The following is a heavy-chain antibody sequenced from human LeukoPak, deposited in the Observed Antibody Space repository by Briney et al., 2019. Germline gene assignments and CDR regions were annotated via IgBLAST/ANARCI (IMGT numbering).Heavy chain of an antibody. CDR2: ISGSGGST. CDR1: GFTFSSYA. D-gene: IGHD4-17*01. V-gene: IGHV3-23*01. Sequence: GGSLRLSCAASGFTFSSYAMSWVRQAPRKGLEWVSAISGSGGSTYYADSVKGRFTISRDNSKNTLYLQMNSLRAEDTAVYYCAIPYGDYYYGMDVWGQGTTVTVSS. J-gene: IGHJ6*02. CDR3: AIPYGDYYYGMDV.